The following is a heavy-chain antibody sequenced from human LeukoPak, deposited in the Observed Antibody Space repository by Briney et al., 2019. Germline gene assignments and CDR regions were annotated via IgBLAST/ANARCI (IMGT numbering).Heavy chain of an antibody. CDR1: GFTFSSSY. D-gene: IGHD2-2*01. J-gene: IGHJ4*02. V-gene: IGHV3-53*01. CDR3: ARGLRHCDRTSCFQPFDC. Sequence: GGSLRLSCAASGFTFSSSYMTWVRQAPGKGLEWVSITYADGYTFYADSVKGRFTISRDSSKNTLCLQMNSLRAEDTAMYYCARGLRHCDRTSCFQPFDCWGQGTLVTVSS. CDR2: TYADGYT.